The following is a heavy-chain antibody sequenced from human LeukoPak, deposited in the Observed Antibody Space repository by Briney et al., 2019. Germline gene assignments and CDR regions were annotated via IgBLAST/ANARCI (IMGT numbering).Heavy chain of an antibody. V-gene: IGHV4-39*07. D-gene: IGHD4-23*01. J-gene: IGHJ5*02. CDR1: GISISSNSYY. CDR2: IYYSGTT. CDR3: AREGLDYGGTLNWFDP. Sequence: SETLSLTCTVSGISISSNSYYWGWIRQPPGKGLEWIGSIYYSGTTYYKPSLKSRVTISVDTSKNQFSLKLSSVTAADTAVYYCAREGLDYGGTLNWFDPWGQGTLVTVSS.